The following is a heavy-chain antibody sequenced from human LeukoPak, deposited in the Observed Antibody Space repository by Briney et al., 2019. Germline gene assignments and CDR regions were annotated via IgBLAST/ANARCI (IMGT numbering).Heavy chain of an antibody. V-gene: IGHV1-69*13. CDR3: ARTDLGEPAAIDY. D-gene: IGHD2-2*01. CDR2: IIPIFGTA. Sequence: GASVKVSCKASGGTFSSYAISWVRQAPGQGLEWMGGIIPIFGTANYAQKFQGRVTITADESTSTAYMELSSLRSEDTAVYYCARTDLGEPAAIDYWGQGTLVTVSS. J-gene: IGHJ4*02. CDR1: GGTFSSYA.